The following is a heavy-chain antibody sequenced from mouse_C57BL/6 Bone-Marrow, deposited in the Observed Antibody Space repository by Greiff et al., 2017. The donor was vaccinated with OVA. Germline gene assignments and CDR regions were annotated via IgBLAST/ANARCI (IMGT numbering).Heavy chain of an antibody. V-gene: IGHV1-55*01. J-gene: IGHJ4*01. CDR3: ARESNFYYYAMDY. D-gene: IGHD2-5*01. CDR1: GYTFTSYW. Sequence: QVQLQQPGAELVKPGASVKMSCKASGYTFTSYWITWVKQRPGQGLEWIGDIYPGSGSTNYNEKFKSKATLTVDTSSSPAYMQLSSLTSEYSSVYYCARESNFYYYAMDYWGQGTSVTVSS. CDR2: IYPGSGST.